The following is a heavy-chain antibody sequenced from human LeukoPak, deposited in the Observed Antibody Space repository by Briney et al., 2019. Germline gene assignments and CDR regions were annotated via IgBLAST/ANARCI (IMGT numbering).Heavy chain of an antibody. V-gene: IGHV1-18*01. Sequence: ASVKVSCKAAGYTFTSYGISWVRQAPGQGLEWMGWISAYNGNTNYAQKLQGRVTMTTDTSTSTAYMELRSLRSDDKAVYYCARELRITMVRGVIIKGRSFDYWGQGTLVTVSS. CDR1: GYTFTSYG. D-gene: IGHD3-10*01. CDR2: ISAYNGNT. J-gene: IGHJ4*02. CDR3: ARELRITMVRGVIIKGRSFDY.